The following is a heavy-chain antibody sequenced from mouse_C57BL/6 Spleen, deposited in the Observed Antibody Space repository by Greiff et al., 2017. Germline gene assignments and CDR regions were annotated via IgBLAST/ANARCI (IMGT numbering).Heavy chain of an antibody. CDR2: IHPSDSDT. J-gene: IGHJ1*03. Sequence: QVQLQQPGAELVKPGASVKVSCKASGYTFTSYWMHWVKQRPGQGLEWTGRIHPSDSDTNYKQKFKGKATLTVDKSSSTAYMQLSSLTSEDSAVYYWAMTTVVAHWYFEVWGTGTTVTFSS. V-gene: IGHV1-74*01. CDR1: GYTFTSYW. CDR3: AMTTVVAHWYFEV. D-gene: IGHD1-1*01.